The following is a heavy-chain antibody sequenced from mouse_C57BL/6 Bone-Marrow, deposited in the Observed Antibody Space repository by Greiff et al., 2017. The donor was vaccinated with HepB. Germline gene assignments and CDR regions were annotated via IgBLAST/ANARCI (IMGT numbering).Heavy chain of an antibody. CDR3: ANWFAY. CDR2: INPNNGGT. CDR1: GYTFTDYN. J-gene: IGHJ3*01. Sequence: VQLQQSGPELVKPGASVKISCKASGYTFTDYNMDWVKQSPGKSLEWIGDINPNNGGTIYNQKFKGKATLTVDKSSSTAYMELRSLTSEDTAVYYCANWFAYWGQGTLVTVSA. V-gene: IGHV1-18*01.